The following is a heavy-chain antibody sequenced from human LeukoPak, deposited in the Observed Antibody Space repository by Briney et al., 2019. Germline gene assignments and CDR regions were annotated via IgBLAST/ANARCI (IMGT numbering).Heavy chain of an antibody. V-gene: IGHV4-4*09. J-gene: IGHJ5*02. D-gene: IGHD3-22*01. Sequence: SEPLSLTCTVSGGSISSYYWSWIRQPPGKVLEWIGYIYTSGTTKYTPSLKSRVSISVDTSKNQLSLRLSSVTAADTAVYYCARLGSSGYLASWGQGTLVTVSS. CDR2: IYTSGTT. CDR1: GGSISSYY. CDR3: ARLGSSGYLAS.